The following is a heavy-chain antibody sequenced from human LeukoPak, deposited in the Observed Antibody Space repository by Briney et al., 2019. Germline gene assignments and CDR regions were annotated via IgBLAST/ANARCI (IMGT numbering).Heavy chain of an antibody. CDR3: ARSEDCSSTSCSYDDAFDI. CDR2: IIPIFGTA. CDR1: GGTFSSYA. D-gene: IGHD2-2*01. Sequence: SVKVSCKASGGTFSSYAISWVRQAPGQGLEWMGGIIPIFGTANYAQKFQGRVTITADESTSTAYMELSSLRSEDTAVYYCARSEDCSSTSCSYDDAFDIWGQGTMVTVSS. J-gene: IGHJ3*02. V-gene: IGHV1-69*13.